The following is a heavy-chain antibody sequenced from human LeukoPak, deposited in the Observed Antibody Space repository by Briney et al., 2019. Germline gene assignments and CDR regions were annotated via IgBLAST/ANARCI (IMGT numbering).Heavy chain of an antibody. Sequence: GGSLRLSFAASGFTFSSYAMSWVRQAPGKGLEWVSAISGSGGSTYYADSVKGRFTISRDNSKNTLYLQMNSLRAEDTAIYYCARARIAAAGSYWGQGTLVTVSS. CDR2: ISGSGGST. CDR1: GFTFSSYA. D-gene: IGHD6-13*01. CDR3: ARARIAAAGSY. J-gene: IGHJ4*02. V-gene: IGHV3-23*01.